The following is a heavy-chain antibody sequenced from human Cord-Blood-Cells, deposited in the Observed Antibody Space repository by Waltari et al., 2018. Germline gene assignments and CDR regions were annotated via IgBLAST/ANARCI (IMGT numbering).Heavy chain of an antibody. J-gene: IGHJ6*02. V-gene: IGHV1-69*01. D-gene: IGHD6-19*01. CDR3: ARDPVAGTTFYYYYYGMDV. Sequence: QVQLVQSGAEVKKPGSSVKVSCKASGGTFSSYAISWVRQAPGQGPEWMGGIIPIFGTANYAQKFQGRVTITADESTSTAYMELSSLRSEDTVVYYCARDPVAGTTFYYYYYGMDVWGQGTTVTVSS. CDR2: IIPIFGTA. CDR1: GGTFSSYA.